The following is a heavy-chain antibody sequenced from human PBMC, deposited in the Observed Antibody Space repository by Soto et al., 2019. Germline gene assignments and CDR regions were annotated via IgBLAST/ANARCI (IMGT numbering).Heavy chain of an antibody. V-gene: IGHV4-59*08. J-gene: IGHJ4*02. CDR2: MYNSGST. CDR3: ASMGYHYGSGSYPLDY. D-gene: IGHD3-10*01. CDR1: GGSISSYY. Sequence: QVQLQESGPGLVKPSETLSLTCTVSGGSISSYYWTWIRQPPGKGLEWFGFMYNSGSTHYNPSLKSRVTIALDTSKNQFSLNLRSVTAADTAVYYCASMGYHYGSGSYPLDYWGQGTLVTVSS.